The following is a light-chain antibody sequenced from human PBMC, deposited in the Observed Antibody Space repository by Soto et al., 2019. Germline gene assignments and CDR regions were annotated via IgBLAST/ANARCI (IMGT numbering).Light chain of an antibody. CDR1: QSVSRW. V-gene: IGKV1-5*03. CDR3: QQYNDNWT. Sequence: DLQMTQSPSTLSASVGDRVTITCRASQSVSRWLAWYQQKPGKAPKLLIYKASTLESGAPSRFSGSGSGTEFTLAISSLQPDDSATYYCQQYNDNWTFGQGTKVEIK. CDR2: KAS. J-gene: IGKJ1*01.